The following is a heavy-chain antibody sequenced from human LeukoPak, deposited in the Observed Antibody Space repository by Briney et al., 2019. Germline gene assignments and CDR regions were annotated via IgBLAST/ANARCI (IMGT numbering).Heavy chain of an antibody. CDR3: AKDSGSGWYFNWFDP. Sequence: GGSLRLSCAASGFTFSDYYMSWIRQAPGKGLEWVSYISSSGSTIYYADSVKGRFTISRDNAKNSLYLQMNSLRVEDTAVYYCAKDSGSGWYFNWFDPWGQGTLVTVSS. CDR1: GFTFSDYY. V-gene: IGHV3-11*01. CDR2: ISSSGSTI. D-gene: IGHD6-19*01. J-gene: IGHJ5*02.